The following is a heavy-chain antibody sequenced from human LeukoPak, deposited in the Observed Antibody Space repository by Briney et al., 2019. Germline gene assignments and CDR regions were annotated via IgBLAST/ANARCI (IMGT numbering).Heavy chain of an antibody. CDR3: ARDKRRGVPYGSGSSGGFDY. Sequence: GGSLRLSCAASGFTFRSYWMSWVRQAPGKGLEWVATINQDVSQIKYVDSVKGRFTSSRDNAKNSLYLQMNSLRAEDTAVYYCARDKRRGVPYGSGSSGGFDYWGQGTLVTVSS. CDR2: INQDVSQI. D-gene: IGHD3-10*01. V-gene: IGHV3-7*01. J-gene: IGHJ4*02. CDR1: GFTFRSYW.